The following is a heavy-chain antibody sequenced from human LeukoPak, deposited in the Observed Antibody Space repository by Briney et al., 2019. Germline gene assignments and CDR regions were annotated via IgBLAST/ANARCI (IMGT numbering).Heavy chain of an antibody. D-gene: IGHD3-22*01. CDR1: GFTFSDYY. CDR3: AKDHYYDSSGYYYFDY. J-gene: IGHJ4*02. V-gene: IGHV3-11*01. CDR2: ISSSGSTI. Sequence: GGSLRLSCAASGFTFSDYYMNWVRQAPGKGLEWVSYISSSGSTIYYADSVKGRFTISRDNAKNSLYLQMNSLRAEDTAVYYCAKDHYYDSSGYYYFDYWGQGTLVTVSS.